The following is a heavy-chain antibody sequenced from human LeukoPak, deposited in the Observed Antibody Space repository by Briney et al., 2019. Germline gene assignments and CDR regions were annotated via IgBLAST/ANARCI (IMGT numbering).Heavy chain of an antibody. CDR2: IYYSGST. CDR1: GGYISSYY. J-gene: IGHJ2*01. D-gene: IGHD3-10*01. CDR3: ARDASGGYFDL. V-gene: IGHV4-59*01. Sequence: SETLSLTCTVSGGYISSYYWSWIRQPPGKGLEWIGYIYYSGSTNYNPSLKSRVTISVDTSKNQFSLKLSSVTAADTAVYYCARDASGGYFDLWGRGTLVTVSS.